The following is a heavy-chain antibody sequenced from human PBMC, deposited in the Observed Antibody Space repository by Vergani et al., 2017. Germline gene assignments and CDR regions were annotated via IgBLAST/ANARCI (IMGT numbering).Heavy chain of an antibody. J-gene: IGHJ4*02. D-gene: IGHD3-9*01. Sequence: EVQLLESGGGLVQPGGSLRLSCAASGFTFSSYAMSWVRQAPGKGLEWVSAISGSGGSTYYADSVKGRFTISRDNAKNTLYLQMNSLRAEDTAVYYCAKHTNYDILTGYYYWGQGTLVTVSS. CDR1: GFTFSSYA. CDR3: AKHTNYDILTGYYY. V-gene: IGHV3-23*01. CDR2: ISGSGGST.